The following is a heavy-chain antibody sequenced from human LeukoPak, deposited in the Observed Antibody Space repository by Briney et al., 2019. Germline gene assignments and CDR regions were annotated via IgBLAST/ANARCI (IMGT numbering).Heavy chain of an antibody. Sequence: GASVKVSCKASGYTFTSYGISWVRQAPGQGLEWMGGIIPIFGTANYAQKFRGRVTITADESTSTAYMELSSLRSEDTAVYYCARGSPDSGYEYWGQGTLVTVSS. CDR3: ARGSPDSGYEY. J-gene: IGHJ4*02. CDR2: IIPIFGTA. V-gene: IGHV1-69*13. D-gene: IGHD5-12*01. CDR1: GYTFTSYG.